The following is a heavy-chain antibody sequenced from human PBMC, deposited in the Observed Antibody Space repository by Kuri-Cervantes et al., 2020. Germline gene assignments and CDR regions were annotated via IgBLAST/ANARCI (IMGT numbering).Heavy chain of an antibody. CDR2: YYSSEGA. D-gene: IGHD2-21*01. V-gene: IGHV4-39*07. CDR3: ARGTPLIRPGNWFDP. CDR1: GDSISSSSYR. J-gene: IGHJ5*02. Sequence: SETLSLTCTVSGDSISSSSYRWGWIRQPPGKGLEWIGSYYSSEGAYYNPSLKSRVTISIDTSKNQFSLKLNSVTAADTAVYHCARGTPLIRPGNWFDPWGQGTLVTVSS.